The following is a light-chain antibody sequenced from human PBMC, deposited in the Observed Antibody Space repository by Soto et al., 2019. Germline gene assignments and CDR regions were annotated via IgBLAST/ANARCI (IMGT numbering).Light chain of an antibody. CDR2: WAS. CDR3: QQYYSTPHT. J-gene: IGKJ2*01. Sequence: DIVMTQSPDSLAVSLGERATINCKSGQSVLYSSNNKNYLAWHQQKPGQPPKLLIYWASTRESGVPDRFSGSGSGTDFTLTISSLQAEDVAVYYCQQYYSTPHTFGQGTKLEIK. CDR1: QSVLYSSNNKNY. V-gene: IGKV4-1*01.